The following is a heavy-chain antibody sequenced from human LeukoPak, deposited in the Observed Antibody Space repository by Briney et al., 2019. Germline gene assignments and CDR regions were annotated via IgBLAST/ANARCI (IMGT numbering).Heavy chain of an antibody. CDR1: GFTFSSYA. V-gene: IGHV3-23*01. Sequence: GGSLRLSCAASGFTFSSYAMSWVRQAPGKGLEWVSSIRGGGDSIYYAESVEGRFTISRDNSKNTLYLQMNSLRVEDTALYYCAKDWGSYRYFDYWGQGTLVTVSS. J-gene: IGHJ4*02. CDR2: IRGGGDSI. CDR3: AKDWGSYRYFDY. D-gene: IGHD3-16*02.